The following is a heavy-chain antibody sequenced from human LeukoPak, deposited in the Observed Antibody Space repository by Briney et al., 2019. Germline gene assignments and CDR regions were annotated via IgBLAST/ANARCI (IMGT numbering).Heavy chain of an antibody. CDR2: IYYSGST. CDR1: GGSISSSSYY. J-gene: IGHJ6*03. D-gene: IGHD2-2*01. Sequence: SGTLSLTCTVSGGSISSSSYYWGWIRQPPGKGLEWIGSIYYSGSTYYNPSLKSRVTISVDTSKNQFSLKLSSVTAADTAVYYCARQASYCSSTSCYSGRNYYYYYYMDVWGKGTTVTVSS. V-gene: IGHV4-39*01. CDR3: ARQASYCSSTSCYSGRNYYYYYYMDV.